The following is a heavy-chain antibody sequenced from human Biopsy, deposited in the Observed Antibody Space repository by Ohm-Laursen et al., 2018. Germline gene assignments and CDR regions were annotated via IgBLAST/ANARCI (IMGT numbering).Heavy chain of an antibody. Sequence: SDTLSLTCTVSGGSISSYYWNWIRQSPGKGLEWIGEINHRGFTSNNPSLKSRVTISVDTSKNQFSLKLGSVTAADTAVYYCAKNLAVSSYALDIWGQGTMVTVSS. D-gene: IGHD2/OR15-2a*01. CDR2: INHRGFT. CDR1: GGSISSYY. J-gene: IGHJ3*02. CDR3: AKNLAVSSYALDI. V-gene: IGHV4-34*01.